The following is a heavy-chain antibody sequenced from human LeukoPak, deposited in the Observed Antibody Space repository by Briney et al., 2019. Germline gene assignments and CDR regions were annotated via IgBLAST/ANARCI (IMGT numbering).Heavy chain of an antibody. CDR1: GGSISSYY. CDR3: ARDRYTIWGLFDP. V-gene: IGHV4-59*01. CDR2: IYYSGST. Sequence: PSETLSLTCTVSGGSISSYYWSWIRQPPGKGLEWIGYIYYSGSTNYNPSLKSRVTISVDTSKNQFSLKLSSVTAADTAVYYCARDRYTIWGLFDPWGQGALVTVSS. J-gene: IGHJ5*02. D-gene: IGHD3-16*02.